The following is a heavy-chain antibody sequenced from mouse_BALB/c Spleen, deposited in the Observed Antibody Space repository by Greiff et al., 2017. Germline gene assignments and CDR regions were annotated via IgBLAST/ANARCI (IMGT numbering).Heavy chain of an antibody. V-gene: IGHV1-14*01. CDR2: INPYNDGT. Sequence: VHVKQSGPELVKPGASVKMSCKASGYTFTSYVMHWVKQKPGQGLEWIGYINPYNDGTKYNEKFKGKATLTSDKSSSTAYMELSSLTSEDSAVYYCARVDYYYGSSYWGQGTTRTVSS. D-gene: IGHD1-1*01. CDR3: ARVDYYYGSSY. J-gene: IGHJ2*01. CDR1: GYTFTSYV.